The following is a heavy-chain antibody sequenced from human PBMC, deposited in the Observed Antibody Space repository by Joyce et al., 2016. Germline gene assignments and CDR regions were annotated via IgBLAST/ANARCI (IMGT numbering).Heavy chain of an antibody. D-gene: IGHD1-26*01. J-gene: IGHJ6*02. V-gene: IGHV3-7*03. Sequence: EVQLVESGGGLVQPGGSLRLSCAASGFTFSNYWMNWVRQAPGKGLEWVANIDQDGSKYYVESVKGRFTISRDNAKNSLSLQMNSLRVEDTAVYYCARDRWELLRGGYYSYYGLDVWGQGTTVTV. CDR2: IDQDGSK. CDR3: ARDRWELLRGGYYSYYGLDV. CDR1: GFTFSNYW.